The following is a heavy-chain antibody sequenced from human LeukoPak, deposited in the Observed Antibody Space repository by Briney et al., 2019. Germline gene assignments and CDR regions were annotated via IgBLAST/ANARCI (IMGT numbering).Heavy chain of an antibody. Sequence: PSQTLSLTCTVSGGSISSGDYYWSWIRPPPGKGLEWIGYIYYSGSTYYNPSLKSRVTISVDTSKNQFSLKLSSVTAADTAVYYCARVKSVGQQLVGPNPIFDYWGQGTLVTVSS. J-gene: IGHJ4*02. V-gene: IGHV4-30-4*01. CDR2: IYYSGST. CDR1: GGSISSGDYY. D-gene: IGHD6-13*01. CDR3: ARVKSVGQQLVGPNPIFDY.